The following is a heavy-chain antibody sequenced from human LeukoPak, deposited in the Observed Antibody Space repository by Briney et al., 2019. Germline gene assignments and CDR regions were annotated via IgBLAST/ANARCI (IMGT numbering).Heavy chain of an antibody. CDR3: ARVVGTMVRGGTYNWFDP. J-gene: IGHJ5*02. CDR1: GYTFTGYY. CDR2: INPNSGGT. V-gene: IGHV1-2*02. D-gene: IGHD3-10*01. Sequence: ASVKVSCKASGYTFTGYYVHWVRQAPGQGLEWMGWINPNSGGTNYAQKFQGRVTMTRDTSISTAYMELSRLRSDDTAVYYCARVVGTMVRGGTYNWFDPWGQGTPVTVSS.